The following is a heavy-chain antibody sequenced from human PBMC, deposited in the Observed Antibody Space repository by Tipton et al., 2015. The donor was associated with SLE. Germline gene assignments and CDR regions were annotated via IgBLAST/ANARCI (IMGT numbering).Heavy chain of an antibody. CDR2: IYHTGST. V-gene: IGHV4-31*03. CDR3: ARHVGVAYYYAMDV. D-gene: IGHD2-15*01. J-gene: IGHJ6*02. Sequence: TLSLTCTVSGGSISRIGYYWSWIRQHPGKGLEWIGYIYHTGSTYYNPSLESRVIISVDTSKNQFSLRLSSVTAADTAMYYCARHVGVAYYYAMDVWGQGTTVVISS. CDR1: GGSISRIGYY.